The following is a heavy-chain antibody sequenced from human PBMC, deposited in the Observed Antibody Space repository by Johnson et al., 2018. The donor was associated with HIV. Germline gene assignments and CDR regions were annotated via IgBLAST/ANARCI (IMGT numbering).Heavy chain of an antibody. V-gene: IGHV3-13*01. CDR2: IGTAGDT. J-gene: IGHJ3*02. CDR1: GFTFSRYD. D-gene: IGHD3-16*01. Sequence: VQLVESGGGLVQTGGSLRLSCADSGFTFSRYDMHWVRQVTGKGLAWVSAIGTAGDTYYPGTVKGRFQVSSENAKQTLYLPMGSLRAGDMAVYYCVRQGGGDYDHAWGSSGDAFDIWCQGTLVTVSS. CDR3: VRQGGGDYDHAWGSSGDAFDI.